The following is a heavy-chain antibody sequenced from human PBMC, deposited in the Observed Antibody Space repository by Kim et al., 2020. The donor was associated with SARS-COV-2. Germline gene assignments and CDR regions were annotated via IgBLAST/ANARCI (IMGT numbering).Heavy chain of an antibody. CDR1: GGTFSSYA. CDR3: ARASLVYGAPQPQGGWFDP. D-gene: IGHD4-17*01. Sequence: SVKVSCKASGGTFSSYAISWVRQAPGQGLEWMGGTIPIFGTANYAQKFQGRVTITADESTSTAYMELSSLRSEDTAVYYCARASLVYGAPQPQGGWFDPWGQGTLVTVSS. CDR2: TIPIFGTA. J-gene: IGHJ5*02. V-gene: IGHV1-69*13.